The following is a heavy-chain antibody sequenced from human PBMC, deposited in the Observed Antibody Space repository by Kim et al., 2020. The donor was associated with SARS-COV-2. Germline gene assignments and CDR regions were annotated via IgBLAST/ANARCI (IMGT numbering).Heavy chain of an antibody. Sequence: SETLSLTCAVYGGSFSGYYWSWIRQPPGKGLEWIGEINHSGSTNYNPSLKSRVTISVDTSKNQFSLKLSSVTAADTAVYYCARGDSSSWYPAYTPYYYYYYMDVWGKGTTVTVSS. D-gene: IGHD6-13*01. CDR1: GGSFSGYY. J-gene: IGHJ6*03. V-gene: IGHV4-34*01. CDR2: INHSGST. CDR3: ARGDSSSWYPAYTPYYYYYYMDV.